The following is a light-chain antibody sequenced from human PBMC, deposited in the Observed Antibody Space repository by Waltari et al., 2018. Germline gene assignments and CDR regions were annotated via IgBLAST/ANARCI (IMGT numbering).Light chain of an antibody. CDR3: QTCDSSTVV. CDR1: KLRARY. J-gene: IGLJ2*01. CDR2: QDG. V-gene: IGLV3-1*01. Sequence: SYDLTPPPSVSVSPGQTASITCSGEKLRARYACRDQQTPGQTPGLVLFQDGKGPSGIPERSSGSNSGNTATLTISGTQAGDEADYYCQTCDSSTVVFGGGTKLTVL.